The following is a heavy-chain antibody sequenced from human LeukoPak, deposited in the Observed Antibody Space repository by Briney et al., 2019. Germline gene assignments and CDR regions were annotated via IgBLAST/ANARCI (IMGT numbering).Heavy chain of an antibody. CDR2: INPNSGGT. V-gene: IGHV1-2*06. CDR3: ARTGYPSSGYPYYFDY. J-gene: IGHJ4*02. D-gene: IGHD3-22*01. CDR1: GYTFTGYY. Sequence: ASVKVSCKASGYTFTGYYMHWVRQAPGQGLEWMGRINPNSGGTNYAQKFQGRVTMTRGTSISTAYMELSRLRSDDTAVYYCARTGYPSSGYPYYFDYWGQGTLVTVSS.